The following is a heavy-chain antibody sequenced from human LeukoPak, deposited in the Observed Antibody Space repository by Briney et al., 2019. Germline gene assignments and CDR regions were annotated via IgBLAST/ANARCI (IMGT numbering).Heavy chain of an antibody. V-gene: IGHV3-49*04. CDR2: IRSKPYGGTT. CDR3: TFSGWCYFEY. J-gene: IGHJ4*02. CDR1: GFRFGDYV. D-gene: IGHD6-19*01. Sequence: GGSLRLSCRGSGFRFGDYVMSWVRQAPGKGLEWIGCIRSKPYGGTTEYAASVKGRFFISRDDSKSIAYLHMNSLKTEDTAVYYCTFSGWCYFEYWGQGTLVTVSS.